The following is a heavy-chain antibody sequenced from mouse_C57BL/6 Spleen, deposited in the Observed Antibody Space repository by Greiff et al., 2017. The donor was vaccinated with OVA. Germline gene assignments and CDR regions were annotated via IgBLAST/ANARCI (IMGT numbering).Heavy chain of an antibody. CDR2: IDPSDSYT. Sequence: QVQLKQPGAELVRPGTSVKLSCKASGYTFTSYWMHWVKQRPGQGLEWIGVIDPSDSYTNYNQKFKGKATLTVDTSSSTAYMQLSSLTSEDSAVYYCARYYSNYDAMDYWGQGTSVTVSS. D-gene: IGHD2-5*01. CDR1: GYTFTSYW. CDR3: ARYYSNYDAMDY. V-gene: IGHV1-59*01. J-gene: IGHJ4*01.